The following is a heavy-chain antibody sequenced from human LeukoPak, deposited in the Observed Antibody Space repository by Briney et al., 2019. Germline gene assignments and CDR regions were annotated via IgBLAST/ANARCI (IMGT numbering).Heavy chain of an antibody. V-gene: IGHV3-23*01. D-gene: IGHD3-22*01. CDR2: IGTSAGST. Sequence: GGSLRLSCATSGFTFSSYTMTWVRQAPGKGLEYVSGIGTSAGSTIYADSVKGRFTISRDNSKNTVYLQMDSLRVEDTAVYYCAKAAGYYYDSSGYYLVGAEDYWGQGTLVTVSS. CDR1: GFTFSSYT. CDR3: AKAAGYYYDSSGYYLVGAEDY. J-gene: IGHJ4*02.